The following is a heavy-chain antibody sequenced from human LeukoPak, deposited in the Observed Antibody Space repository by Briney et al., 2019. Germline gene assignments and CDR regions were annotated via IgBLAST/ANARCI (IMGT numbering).Heavy chain of an antibody. CDR1: GFIFNNYW. CDR2: TNEDGSAK. V-gene: IGHV3-7*01. J-gene: IGHJ4*02. CDR3: AAVIDY. Sequence: GGSLRLSCAASGFIFNNYWMTWVRQAPGRGLEWVANTNEDGSAKNYMGSVKGRFSISRDNANNSVYLQMNNLRAEDTAVYYCAAVIDYWGQGTLVTVSS.